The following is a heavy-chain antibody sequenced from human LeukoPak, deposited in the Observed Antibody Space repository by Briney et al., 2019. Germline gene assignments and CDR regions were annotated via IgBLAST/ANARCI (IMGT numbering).Heavy chain of an antibody. D-gene: IGHD3-22*01. Sequence: ASVKVSCKASGGTFSSYAISWVRQAPGQGLEWMGGIIPIFGTANYAQKFQGRVTITTDESTSTAYMELSSLRSEDTAVYYCARGVNYYDSSGYRMGYWGQGTLVTVSS. CDR1: GGTFSSYA. CDR2: IIPIFGTA. V-gene: IGHV1-69*05. J-gene: IGHJ4*02. CDR3: ARGVNYYDSSGYRMGY.